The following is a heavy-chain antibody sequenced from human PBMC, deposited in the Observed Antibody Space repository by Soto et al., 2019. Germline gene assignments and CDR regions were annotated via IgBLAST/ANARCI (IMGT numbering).Heavy chain of an antibody. V-gene: IGHV3-23*01. D-gene: IGHD5-18*01. CDR3: ASEGVYSQTQDAFDI. Sequence: GGSLRLSCAASGFTFSSYAMSWVRQAPGKGLEWVSASSGSGGSTYYADSVKGRLTISRDNSKNTRYLQMNSLRAEDTAVYYCASEGVYSQTQDAFDIWGQGTMVTVSS. CDR1: GFTFSSYA. J-gene: IGHJ3*02. CDR2: SSGSGGST.